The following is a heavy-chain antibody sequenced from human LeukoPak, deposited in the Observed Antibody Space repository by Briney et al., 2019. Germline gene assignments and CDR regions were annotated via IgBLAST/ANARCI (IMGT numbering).Heavy chain of an antibody. Sequence: GGSLRLSCAASGFTFSSYGMHWVRQAPGKGLEWVAFIRYDGRNKYYADSVKGRFTISRDNSKNTLYLQMNSLRAGDTAVYYCARDHSSSWLVDYWGQGTLVTVSS. CDR3: ARDHSSSWLVDY. D-gene: IGHD6-13*01. J-gene: IGHJ4*02. CDR2: IRYDGRNK. V-gene: IGHV3-30*02. CDR1: GFTFSSYG.